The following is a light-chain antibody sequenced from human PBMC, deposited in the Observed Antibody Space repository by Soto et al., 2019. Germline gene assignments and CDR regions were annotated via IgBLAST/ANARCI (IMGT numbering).Light chain of an antibody. CDR1: SSNIGSNT. J-gene: IGLJ1*01. V-gene: IGLV1-44*01. CDR2: NNN. Sequence: QSVLTQPPSASGTPGQMVTISCSGSSSNIGSNTVNWYQQLPGTAPKLLIYNNNQRPSGVPDRFSGSKSGTSASLAISGLQSEDEADYYCATWDDSRNKVFGTGTKVTVL. CDR3: ATWDDSRNKV.